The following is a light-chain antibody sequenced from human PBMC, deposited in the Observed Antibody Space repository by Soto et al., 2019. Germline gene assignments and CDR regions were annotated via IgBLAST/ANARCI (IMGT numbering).Light chain of an antibody. CDR3: QQHNPYSPYT. CDR2: DAS. CDR1: QSITNC. V-gene: IGKV1-5*03. Sequence: DMQMTQSPSTLSASIGDRVTFTCRASQSITNCLAGYQQKPGKAPKLLIFDASSLRSGVPSRFSGSGSGTKFTLTLSSLQPEDFATYYCQQHNPYSPYTFGQGTKPEIK. J-gene: IGKJ2*01.